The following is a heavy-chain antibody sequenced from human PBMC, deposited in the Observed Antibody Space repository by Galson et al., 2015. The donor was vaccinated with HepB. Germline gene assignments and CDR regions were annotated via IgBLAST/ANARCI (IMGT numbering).Heavy chain of an antibody. CDR2: ISSSGSTI. Sequence: SLRLSCAASGFTFSDYYMSWIRQAPGKGLEWVSYISSSGSTIYYADSVKGRFTISRDNAKNSLYLQMNSLRAEDTAVYYCAGSSWRLNFDYWGQGTLVTVSS. J-gene: IGHJ4*02. D-gene: IGHD6-13*01. CDR3: AGSSWRLNFDY. CDR1: GFTFSDYY. V-gene: IGHV3-11*01.